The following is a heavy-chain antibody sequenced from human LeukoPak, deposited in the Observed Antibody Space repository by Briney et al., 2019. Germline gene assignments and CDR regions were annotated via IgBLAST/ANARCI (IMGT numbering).Heavy chain of an antibody. D-gene: IGHD1-1*01. J-gene: IGHJ4*02. CDR3: ARRSTGNDY. CDR1: GGSISSSSYY. CDR2: IYYSGST. V-gene: IGHV4-39*01. Sequence: SETLSLTCTVSGGSISSSSYYWGWIRQPPGKGLEWIGSIYYSGSTYYNPSLKSRVTISVDTSKNQFSLKLSSVTAADTAVYHCARRSTGNDYWGQGTLVTVSS.